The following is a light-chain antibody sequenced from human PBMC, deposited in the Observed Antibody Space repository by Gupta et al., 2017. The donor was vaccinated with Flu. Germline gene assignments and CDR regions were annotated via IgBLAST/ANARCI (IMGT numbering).Light chain of an antibody. V-gene: IGLV4-60*03. CDR2: VESSGTY. Sequence: QPVVPQSSSASASLGSSVNLTCLLSSGHRIYTVAWHQQQSGKAPRYLMKVESSGTYTKGTGVPDRFSGSSSGADRYLTISRVQAEDEDDYYCETGDNKMRVFGGGTKLTVL. CDR1: SGHRIYT. J-gene: IGLJ2*01. CDR3: ETGDNKMRV.